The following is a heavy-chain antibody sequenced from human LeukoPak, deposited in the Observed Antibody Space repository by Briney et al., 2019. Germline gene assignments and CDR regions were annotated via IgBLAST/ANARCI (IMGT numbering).Heavy chain of an antibody. CDR2: IYTSGST. Sequence: PSQTLSLTCTVSGGSISSGSYYWRWIRQPAGKGLEWIERIYTSGSTNYNPSLKSRVTISVDTSKNQFSLKLSSVTAADTAVYYCAGDYDFWSGYPHAYDAFDIWGQGTMVTVSS. J-gene: IGHJ3*02. V-gene: IGHV4-61*02. CDR3: AGDYDFWSGYPHAYDAFDI. CDR1: GGSISSGSYY. D-gene: IGHD3-3*01.